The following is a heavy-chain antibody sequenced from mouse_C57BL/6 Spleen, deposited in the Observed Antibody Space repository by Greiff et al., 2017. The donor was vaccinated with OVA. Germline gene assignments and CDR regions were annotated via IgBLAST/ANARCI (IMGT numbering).Heavy chain of an antibody. J-gene: IGHJ2*01. V-gene: IGHV10-3*01. D-gene: IGHD1-1*02. CDR2: LRSKSSNYAT. Sequence: EVKLVESGGGLVQPKGSLKLSCAASGFTFNTYAMPWVRQAPGQGLEWVARLRSKSSNYATSYADSVKDRFTISRDDSQSMLYLQMNNLKTEDTAMYYCVRGGYFDYWGQGTTLTVSS. CDR1: GFTFNTYA. CDR3: VRGGYFDY.